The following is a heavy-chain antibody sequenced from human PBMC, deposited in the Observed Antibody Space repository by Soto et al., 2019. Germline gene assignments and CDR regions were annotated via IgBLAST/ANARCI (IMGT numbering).Heavy chain of an antibody. V-gene: IGHV1-3*01. Sequence: VKVSCKASGYTFTSYAIHWVRQSPGERLEWMGWINAGNGNTKYSQKFQGRVTITRDTSASTAYTELSSLRSEDTAVYYCARLIATAGSYHFDYWGQGTLVTVSS. CDR3: ARLIATAGSYHFDY. D-gene: IGHD6-13*01. CDR2: INAGNGNT. CDR1: GYTFTSYA. J-gene: IGHJ4*02.